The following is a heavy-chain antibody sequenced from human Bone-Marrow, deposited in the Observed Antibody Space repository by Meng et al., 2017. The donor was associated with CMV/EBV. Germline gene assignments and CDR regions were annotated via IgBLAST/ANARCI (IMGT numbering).Heavy chain of an antibody. CDR2: FDPEDGET. Sequence: ASVKVSCKVSGYTLTELSMHWVRQAPGKGREWMGGFDPEDGETIYAQKFQGRVTMTEDTSTDTAYMELSSLRSEDTAVYYCATFPLVVAAHHSLDYWGQGTLVTVSS. D-gene: IGHD6-6*01. CDR3: ATFPLVVAAHHSLDY. J-gene: IGHJ4*02. CDR1: GYTLTELS. V-gene: IGHV1-24*01.